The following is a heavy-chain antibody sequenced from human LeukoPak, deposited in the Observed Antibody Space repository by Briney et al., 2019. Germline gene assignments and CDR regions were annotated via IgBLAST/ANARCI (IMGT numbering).Heavy chain of an antibody. CDR1: GFTFSDYS. CDR3: SRRFDY. J-gene: IGHJ4*02. Sequence: GGTLRLSCAASGFTFSDYSMNWVRQAPGKGLEWVSYISTSNSGRSSTIYYADSVKSRFTISRDDAKNSLYLQMNSLGDEDTAMYYCSRRFDYWGQGTPVTLFS. V-gene: IGHV3-48*02. CDR2: ISTSNSGRSSTI.